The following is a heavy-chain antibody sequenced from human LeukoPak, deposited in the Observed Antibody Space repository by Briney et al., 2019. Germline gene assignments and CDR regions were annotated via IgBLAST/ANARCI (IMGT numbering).Heavy chain of an antibody. CDR1: GFTFNDFA. Sequence: GGSLRLSCAASGFTFNDFAMHWVRLTPGKGLEWVSGISWNSGRIGYADSVKGRFTISRDNAENSLYLQMNSLRTEDTALYHCVKDGGDYGDHSYYFDYWGQGTLVTVSS. V-gene: IGHV3-9*01. D-gene: IGHD4-17*01. J-gene: IGHJ4*02. CDR3: VKDGGDYGDHSYYFDY. CDR2: ISWNSGRI.